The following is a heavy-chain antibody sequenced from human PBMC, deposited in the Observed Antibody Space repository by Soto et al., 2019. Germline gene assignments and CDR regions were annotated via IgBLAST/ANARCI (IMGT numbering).Heavy chain of an antibody. CDR3: AVKYNIAMTGSRFDH. Sequence: GGSLRLSCAASGFTFGSFAMSWVRQAPGKGLEWVSDIDYSGVSTYYADSVRGRFTLSRDNSKNTQFLQMNSLRVEDTAVYYCAVKYNIAMTGSRFDHWGQGALVTVSS. CDR1: GFTFGSFA. CDR2: IDYSGVST. V-gene: IGHV3-23*01. D-gene: IGHD6-19*01. J-gene: IGHJ5*02.